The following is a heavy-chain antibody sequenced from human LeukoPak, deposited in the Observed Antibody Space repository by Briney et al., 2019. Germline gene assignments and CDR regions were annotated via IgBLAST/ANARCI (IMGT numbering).Heavy chain of an antibody. D-gene: IGHD2-8*02. J-gene: IGHJ6*03. Sequence: SETLSLTCGVSGYSITSGFCWGWIRQPPGKGLEWIAFMYNSGSTYYDPSLKSRVTMSIDTSKNLLSLKLGSVPAADTAVYYCARAPTGYYMDVWGKGTTVTVSS. V-gene: IGHV4-38-2*01. CDR1: GYSITSGFC. CDR3: ARAPTGYYMDV. CDR2: MYNSGST.